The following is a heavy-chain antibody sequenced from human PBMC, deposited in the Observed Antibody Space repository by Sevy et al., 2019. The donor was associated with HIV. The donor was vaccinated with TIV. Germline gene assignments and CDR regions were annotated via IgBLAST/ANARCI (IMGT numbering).Heavy chain of an antibody. J-gene: IGHJ6*03. V-gene: IGHV3-49*03. D-gene: IGHD5-18*01. Sequence: GGYLRLSCTASGFTFGDYAMSWFRQAPGKGLEWVGFIRSKAYGGTTEYAASVKGRFTISRDDSKSIAYLQMNSLKTEDTAMYYCTRVGRGYSYGYLYYYYYMDVWGKGITVTVSS. CDR1: GFTFGDYA. CDR2: IRSKAYGGTT. CDR3: TRVGRGYSYGYLYYYYYMDV.